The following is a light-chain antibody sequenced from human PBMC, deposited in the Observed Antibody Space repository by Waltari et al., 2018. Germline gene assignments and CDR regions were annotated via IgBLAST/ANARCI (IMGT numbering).Light chain of an antibody. CDR3: LQRIEFPLT. Sequence: DIVVTQTPLSLLVTPGEPASISCRSSQSLLHSDAGNTYLDWYLQKPGQSPQLLIYAVSYRASGVPDRFSGSGSGTDFTQKISRVEAEDVGVYYCLQRIEFPLTFGQGTRLEIK. CDR2: AVS. V-gene: IGKV2-40*01. J-gene: IGKJ5*01. CDR1: QSLLHSDAGNTY.